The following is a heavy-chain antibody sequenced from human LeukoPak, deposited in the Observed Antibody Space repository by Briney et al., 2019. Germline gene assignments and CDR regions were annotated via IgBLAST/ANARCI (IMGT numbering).Heavy chain of an antibody. CDR1: RFTFSSYW. V-gene: IGHV3-7*01. D-gene: IGHD1-26*01. CDR3: ARDVLLVGATIYFDY. CDR2: IKQDGSEQ. J-gene: IGHJ4*02. Sequence: PGGSLRLSCTASRFTFSSYWMSWVRQAPGKGLEWVGNIKQDGSEQYYVDSVKGRFTISRDNAKNSLYLQMDSLRADDTAIYYCARDVLLVGATIYFDYWGQGTLVTVSS.